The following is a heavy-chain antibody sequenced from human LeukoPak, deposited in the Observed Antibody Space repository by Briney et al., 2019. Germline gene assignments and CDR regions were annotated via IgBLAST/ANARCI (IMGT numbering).Heavy chain of an antibody. CDR2: IHYSGST. CDR3: ARVVRIAAAGTRTPDEFDY. CDR1: GGSITNYY. D-gene: IGHD6-13*01. Sequence: SETLSLTRTVSGGSITNYYWSWIRQPPGKGLEWIGYIHYSGSTKYKSSLKSRVTISVDTSKNQFSLKLNSVTAADTAVYYCARVVRIAAAGTRTPDEFDYWGQGTLVTVSS. J-gene: IGHJ4*02. V-gene: IGHV4-59*01.